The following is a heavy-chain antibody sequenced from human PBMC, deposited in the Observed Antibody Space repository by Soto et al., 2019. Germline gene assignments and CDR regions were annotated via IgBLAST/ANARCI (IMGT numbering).Heavy chain of an antibody. CDR2: IYYSGST. J-gene: IGHJ5*02. D-gene: IGHD3-10*01. CDR1: GGSISSYY. CDR3: ARSGPLWFGELLPNNWFDP. V-gene: IGHV4-59*01. Sequence: SETLSLTCTVSGGSISSYYWSWIRQPPGKGLEWIRYIYYSGSTNYNPSLKSRVTISVDTSKNQFSLKLSSVTAADTAVYYCARSGPLWFGELLPNNWFDPWGQGTLVTVSS.